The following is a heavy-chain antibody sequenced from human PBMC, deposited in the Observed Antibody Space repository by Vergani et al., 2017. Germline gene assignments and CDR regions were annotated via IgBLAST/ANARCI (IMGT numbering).Heavy chain of an antibody. V-gene: IGHV3-23*04. CDR1: GFTFDDYA. Sequence: EVQLVESGGGLVQPGRSLRLSCAASGFTFDDYAMHWVRQAPGKGLEWVSGISGSGGSTYYADSVKGRFTISRDNSKNTLYLQMNSLRAEDTAVYYCARVKGGYWGQGTLVTVSS. D-gene: IGHD3-16*01. J-gene: IGHJ4*02. CDR3: ARVKGGY. CDR2: ISGSGGST.